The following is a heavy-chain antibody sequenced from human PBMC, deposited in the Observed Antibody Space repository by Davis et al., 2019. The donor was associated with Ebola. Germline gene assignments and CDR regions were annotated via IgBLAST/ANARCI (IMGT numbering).Heavy chain of an antibody. CDR3: ARMAAVTTPMTYYYYGMDV. V-gene: IGHV3-53*01. J-gene: IGHJ6*04. Sequence: PGGSLRLSCAASGFTVSNNYMSWVRQAPGTGLEWVSVIYSGGSTYYTDSVKGRFTISRDNSKNTLYLQMNSLRAEDTAVYYCARMAAVTTPMTYYYYGMDVWGKGTTVTVSS. D-gene: IGHD4-17*01. CDR1: GFTVSNNY. CDR2: IYSGGST.